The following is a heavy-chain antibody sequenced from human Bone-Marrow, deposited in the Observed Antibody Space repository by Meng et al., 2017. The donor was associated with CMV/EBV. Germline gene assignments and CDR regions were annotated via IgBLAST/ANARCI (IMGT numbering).Heavy chain of an antibody. Sequence: QVQRVQSGAEVKTPGASVKVSCKASGYTFTSYDINSVRQAAGQGLEWMGWMNPNSGNTDYAQKFQGRVTMTRNISKSTAYMDLSSLRSEDTAVYYCATGVADFEYWGQGTLVTVSS. J-gene: IGHJ4*02. D-gene: IGHD6-19*01. V-gene: IGHV1-8*01. CDR2: MNPNSGNT. CDR1: GYTFTSYD. CDR3: ATGVADFEY.